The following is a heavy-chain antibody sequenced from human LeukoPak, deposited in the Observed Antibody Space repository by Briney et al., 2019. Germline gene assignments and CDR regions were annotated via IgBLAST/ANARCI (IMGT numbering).Heavy chain of an antibody. J-gene: IGHJ4*02. D-gene: IGHD2-8*01. V-gene: IGHV3-7*01. CDR2: IKPDGSAK. CDR3: ARNILTSDGL. CDR1: GFTFSSYW. Sequence: PPGGSLRLSCEGSGFTFSSYWITWVRQAPGKGLDWVATIKPDGSAKYYADSVKDRFTISRDNAKNSLYLQMNSLRVEDTAMYYCARNILTSDGLWGQGTLVTVSS.